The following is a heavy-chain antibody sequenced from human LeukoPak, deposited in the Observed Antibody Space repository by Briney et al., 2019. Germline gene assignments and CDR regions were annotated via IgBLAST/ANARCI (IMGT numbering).Heavy chain of an antibody. CDR2: IIPIFGTA. CDR1: GGTFSSYA. CDR3: AREKAVSIAAHSSGMDV. Sequence: SVKVSCKASGGTFSSYAISWVRHAPGQGLEWMGGIIPIFGTANYAQKFQGRITITADESTSTAYMELSSLRSEDTAVYYCAREKAVSIAAHSSGMDVWGQGTTVTVSS. V-gene: IGHV1-69*13. J-gene: IGHJ6*02. D-gene: IGHD6-6*01.